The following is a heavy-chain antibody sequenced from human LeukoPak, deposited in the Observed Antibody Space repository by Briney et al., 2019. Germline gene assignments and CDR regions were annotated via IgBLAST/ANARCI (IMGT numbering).Heavy chain of an antibody. CDR3: ARGHYGGNRYFDI. CDR1: GYTFRSYE. Sequence: ASVKVSCKASGYTFRSYEINWVRQAPGQGLEWVGWIHPNSGKTGYAQKFQGRVTMTRDTSTETASIELSSLKFDDTATFYCARGHYGGNRYFDIWGQGTLVIVSS. V-gene: IGHV1-8*01. D-gene: IGHD4-23*01. J-gene: IGHJ4*02. CDR2: IHPNSGKT.